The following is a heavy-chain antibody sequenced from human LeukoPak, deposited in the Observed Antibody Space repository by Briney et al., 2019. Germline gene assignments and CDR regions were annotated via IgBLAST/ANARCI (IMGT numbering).Heavy chain of an antibody. CDR3: ARVGYYGSGSERDY. V-gene: IGHV3-66*01. D-gene: IGHD3-10*01. J-gene: IGHJ4*02. Sequence: GGSLRLSCAASGFTVSSNYMSWVRQAPGKGLEWVSVIYSGGSTYYAGSVKGRFTISRDNSKNTLYLQMNSLRAEDTAVYYCARVGYYGSGSERDYWGQGTLVTVSS. CDR2: IYSGGST. CDR1: GFTVSSNY.